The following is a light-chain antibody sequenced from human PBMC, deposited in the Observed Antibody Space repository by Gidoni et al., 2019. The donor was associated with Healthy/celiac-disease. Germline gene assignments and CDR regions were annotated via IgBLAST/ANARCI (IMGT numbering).Light chain of an antibody. V-gene: IGKV1-39*01. CDR2: AAS. CDR1: QSISSY. J-gene: IGKJ1*01. CDR3: QQSYSTPWT. Sequence: DIQMPQSPSSLSASVGDRVTITYRASQSISSYLNWYQQKPGKAPKLLIYAASSLQSGVPSRFSGSGSGTDFTLTISSLQPEDFATYYCQQSYSTPWTFGQGTKVEIK.